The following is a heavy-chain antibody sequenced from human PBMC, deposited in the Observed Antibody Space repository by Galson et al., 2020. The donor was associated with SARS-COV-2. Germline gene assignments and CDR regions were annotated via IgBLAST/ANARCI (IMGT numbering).Heavy chain of an antibody. V-gene: IGHV3-21*06. J-gene: IGHJ4*02. D-gene: IGHD3-22*01. CDR2: ISSSGSYI. CDR3: AKRDYYDPKSLGLVFDY. Sequence: GESLKISCAASGFTFSSYTMNWVRQAPGKGLEWVSSISSSGSYIYYADSMKGRFTISRDNAKNSLFLQMDSLRAEDTAVYYCAKRDYYDPKSLGLVFDYWGQGTLVTVSS. CDR1: GFTFSSYT.